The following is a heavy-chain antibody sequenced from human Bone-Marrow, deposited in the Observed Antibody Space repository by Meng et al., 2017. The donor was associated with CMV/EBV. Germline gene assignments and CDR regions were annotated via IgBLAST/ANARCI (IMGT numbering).Heavy chain of an antibody. Sequence: SGYTFTSYYMHWVRQAPGQGLEWMGIINPSGGTTSYAQKFQGRVTMTGDTSTSTFYMELSGLRSEDTAVFYCVRGGVVPAAITGAYWGQGTLVTVSS. J-gene: IGHJ4*02. D-gene: IGHD2-2*01. CDR2: INPSGGTT. CDR3: VRGGVVPAAITGAY. V-gene: IGHV1-46*01. CDR1: GYTFTSYY.